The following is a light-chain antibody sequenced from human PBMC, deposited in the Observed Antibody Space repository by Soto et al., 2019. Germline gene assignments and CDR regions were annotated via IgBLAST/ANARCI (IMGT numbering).Light chain of an antibody. J-gene: IGKJ5*01. CDR1: QTVSSNY. CDR3: QQYTGPPTT. V-gene: IGKV3-20*01. CDR2: GAS. Sequence: ETILTQSPDTLSLSPGERATLSCGASQTVSSNYLAWCQQRPGQAPRLLIYGASTRAAGIPDRFSGSGSGTDFTLTITRLEPEDSAVYFCQQYTGPPTTFGQGTRLEIK.